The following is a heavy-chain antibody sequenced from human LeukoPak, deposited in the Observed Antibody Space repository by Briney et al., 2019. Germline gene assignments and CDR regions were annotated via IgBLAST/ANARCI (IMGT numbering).Heavy chain of an antibody. Sequence: PGGSLRLSCEASGFTFSRYWMYWVRQAPGKGLEWVSRIKSDGTFISYAESVRGRFTISRDNAKNTLFLEMSSLRVDDTAIYYCARDGEDSSGWTFDYWGQGTLVTVSS. CDR2: IKSDGTFI. CDR3: ARDGEDSSGWTFDY. V-gene: IGHV3-74*01. CDR1: GFTFSRYW. D-gene: IGHD6-19*01. J-gene: IGHJ4*02.